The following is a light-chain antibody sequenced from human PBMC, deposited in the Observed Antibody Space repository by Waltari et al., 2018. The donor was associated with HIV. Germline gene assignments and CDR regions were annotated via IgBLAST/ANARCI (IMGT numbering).Light chain of an antibody. CDR1: PSDFGLYNF. J-gene: IGLJ3*02. CDR3: TSFTSNYTVM. Sequence: QSALTQPASVSGSPGQSLTLSFTGSPSDFGLYNFISWYQQHPGGVPKVIISEVSSRPSGVSSRFSGSKSGNTASLTISWLQTEDEADYYCTSFTSNYTVMFGGGTKVTVL. V-gene: IGLV2-14*01. CDR2: EVS.